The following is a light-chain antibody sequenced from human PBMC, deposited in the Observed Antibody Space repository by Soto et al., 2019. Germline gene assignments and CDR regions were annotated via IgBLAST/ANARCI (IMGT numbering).Light chain of an antibody. CDR2: EAS. CDR3: SSYTSSSWV. Sequence: QSVLTQPPSVSGSPGQSVTISCTGTSTDFVSYNRVSWYQQPPGTAPKLIIYEASNRPSGVPDRFSGSKSGNTASLTISGLQAADEADYYCSSYTSSSWVFGGGTQLTVL. J-gene: IGLJ3*02. CDR1: STDFVSYNR. V-gene: IGLV2-18*02.